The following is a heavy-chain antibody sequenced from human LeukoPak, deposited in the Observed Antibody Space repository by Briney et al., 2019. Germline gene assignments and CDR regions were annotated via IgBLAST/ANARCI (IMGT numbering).Heavy chain of an antibody. V-gene: IGHV4-59*01. J-gene: IGHJ1*01. CDR3: AREGNDFSAPFQH. Sequence: SETLSLTCTVSGGSISSYYWSWIRQPPGKGLEWIGYIYYSGSTNYNPSLKSRVTISVDTSKNQFSLKLSSVTAADTAVYYCAREGNDFSAPFQHWGQGTLVTVSS. D-gene: IGHD3-3*01. CDR1: GGSISSYY. CDR2: IYYSGST.